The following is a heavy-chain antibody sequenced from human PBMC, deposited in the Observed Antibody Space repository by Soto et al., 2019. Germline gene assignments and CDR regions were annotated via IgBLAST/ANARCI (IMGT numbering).Heavy chain of an antibody. CDR1: GGSFSGYY. D-gene: IGHD2-15*01. V-gene: IGHV4-34*01. J-gene: IGHJ4*02. CDR2: INHSGST. Sequence: SETLSLTCAVYGGSFSGYYWSWIRQPPGKGLEWIGEINHSGSTNYNPSLKSRVTISVVTSKNQFSLKLSSVTAADTAVYYCAREVAALHAFDYWGQGTLVTVSS. CDR3: AREVAALHAFDY.